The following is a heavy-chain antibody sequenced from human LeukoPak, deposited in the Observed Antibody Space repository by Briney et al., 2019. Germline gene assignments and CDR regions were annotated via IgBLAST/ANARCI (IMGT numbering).Heavy chain of an antibody. CDR3: AKAGRGGAITMIRGVKEDYYYMDV. D-gene: IGHD3-10*01. Sequence: GGTLRLSCAASGFTFSSFGMSWVRQAPGKGREWVSAISGMGGRTYDTDSVKGRFTISRDNSKNTLYLQMNSLRAQDTALYYCAKAGRGGAITMIRGVKEDYYYMDVWGKGTTVSISS. CDR2: ISGMGGRT. V-gene: IGHV3-23*01. CDR1: GFTFSSFG. J-gene: IGHJ6*03.